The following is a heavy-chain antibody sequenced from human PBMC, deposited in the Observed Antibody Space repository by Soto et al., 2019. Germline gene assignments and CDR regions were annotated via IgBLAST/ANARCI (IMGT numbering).Heavy chain of an antibody. D-gene: IGHD3-9*01. J-gene: IGHJ4*01. Sequence: EVQLVESGGGLVQPGRSLRLSCAASGFSFDDYGMHWVRQAPGKGLEWVSGINWSSGRKGYADSVKGRFTVSRDNAKNSLYLQMNSLRPEDTALYYCAKDMRRSTDQIYFIFDFWGHGTLVAVSS. CDR1: GFSFDDYG. CDR3: AKDMRRSTDQIYFIFDF. CDR2: INWSSGRK. V-gene: IGHV3-9*01.